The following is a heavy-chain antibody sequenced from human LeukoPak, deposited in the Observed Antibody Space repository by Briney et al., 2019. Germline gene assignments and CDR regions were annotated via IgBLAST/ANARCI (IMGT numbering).Heavy chain of an antibody. CDR1: GFTFSSYS. Sequence: PGGSLRLSCAASGFTFSSYSMNWVRQAPGKGLEWVSYISSSSSTIYYADSVKGRFTISRDNAKNSLYLQMNSLRDEDTAVYYCARDLATRSSSWCIGYWGQGTLVTVSS. CDR3: ARDLATRSSSWCIGY. CDR2: ISSSSSTI. V-gene: IGHV3-48*02. D-gene: IGHD6-13*01. J-gene: IGHJ4*02.